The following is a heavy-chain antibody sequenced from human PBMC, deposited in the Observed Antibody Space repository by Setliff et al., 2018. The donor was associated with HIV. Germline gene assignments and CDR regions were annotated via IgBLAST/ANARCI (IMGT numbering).Heavy chain of an antibody. V-gene: IGHV3-23*01. CDR1: GFTFSSYA. D-gene: IGHD3-10*01. CDR3: AKDPRGSMVRGLINYFDP. Sequence: AGGSLRLSCAASGFTFSSYAMTWVRQAPGKGLEWVSAISGSGGSTYYADSVKGRFIISRDNSKNTLYLQMNSLRAQDTAIYYCAKDPRGSMVRGLINYFDPWGLGTLVTVSS. J-gene: IGHJ5*02. CDR2: ISGSGGST.